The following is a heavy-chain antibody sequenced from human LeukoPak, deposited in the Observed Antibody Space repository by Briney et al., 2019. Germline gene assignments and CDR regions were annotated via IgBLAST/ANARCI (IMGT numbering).Heavy chain of an antibody. CDR3: ATSDYYDSSGYYSPFDY. D-gene: IGHD3-22*01. J-gene: IGHJ4*02. CDR1: GYTFTYRY. V-gene: IGHV1-45*02. Sequence: ASVKVSCEASGYTFTYRYLHWVRQAPGQALEWMGWITPFNGNTNYAQKFQDRVTITRDRSMSTAYMELSSLRSEDTAIYYCATSDYYDSSGYYSPFDYWGQGTLVTVSS. CDR2: ITPFNGNT.